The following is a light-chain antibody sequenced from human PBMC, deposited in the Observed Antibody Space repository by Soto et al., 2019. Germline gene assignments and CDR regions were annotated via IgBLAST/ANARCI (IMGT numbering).Light chain of an antibody. CDR3: CSYAEGGTLV. V-gene: IGLV2-23*01. J-gene: IGLJ3*02. CDR1: SSNVGSYNL. Sequence: QSALTQPASVSGSPGQSITISCNGTSSNVGSYNLVSWYQQQPGKAPKVMIYEGTKWPSGVSDRFSGSRSGTTASLTISGLQAEDKADYYCCSYAEGGTLVFGGGTKVTVL. CDR2: EGT.